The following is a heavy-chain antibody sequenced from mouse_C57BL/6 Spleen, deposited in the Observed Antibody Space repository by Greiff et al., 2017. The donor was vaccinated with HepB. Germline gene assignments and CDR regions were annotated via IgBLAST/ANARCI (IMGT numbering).Heavy chain of an antibody. CDR3: ARFKAWFAY. V-gene: IGHV5-4*03. J-gene: IGHJ3*01. Sequence: EVKVVESGGGLVKPGGSLKLSCAASGFTFSSYAMSWVRQTPEKRLEWVATISDGGSYTYYPDNVKGRFTITRDNAKNNLYLQMSHLKSEDTAMYYCARFKAWFAYWGQGTLVTVSA. CDR2: ISDGGSYT. CDR1: GFTFSSYA.